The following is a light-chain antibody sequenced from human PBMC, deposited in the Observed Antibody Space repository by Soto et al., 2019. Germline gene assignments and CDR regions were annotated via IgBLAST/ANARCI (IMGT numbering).Light chain of an antibody. J-gene: IGKJ1*01. V-gene: IGKV1-5*03. CDR2: KAS. CDR1: QSITGW. CDR3: QQYNPYSPWT. Sequence: DIQMTQSPSTLSASVGDRVTITCRASQSITGWLAWFQQKPGKAPKLLISKASSLQSGVPSRFSGSGSGTDFTLTIRSLQPDDFATYYCQQYNPYSPWTFGQGTKVEIK.